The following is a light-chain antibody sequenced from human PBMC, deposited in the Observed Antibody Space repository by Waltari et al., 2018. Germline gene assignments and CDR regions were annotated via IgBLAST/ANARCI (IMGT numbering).Light chain of an antibody. CDR2: GAS. CDR3: QHRRHLPAT. V-gene: IGKV3-11*01. Sequence: DIVLTQSPGTLSLSPGERATLSCRASQSVSSYLAWYQQKPGQAPNLLSYGASNRATGIPARFSGSGFGTDFNLTISSLEPEDFAIYYCQHRRHLPATFGQGTKVEIK. CDR1: QSVSSY. J-gene: IGKJ1*01.